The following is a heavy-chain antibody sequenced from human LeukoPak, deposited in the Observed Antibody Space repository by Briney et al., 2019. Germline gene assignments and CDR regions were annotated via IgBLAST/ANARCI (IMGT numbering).Heavy chain of an antibody. CDR1: GFTFSSYA. D-gene: IGHD3-3*01. CDR2: ISGSGGST. Sequence: GGSLRLSCAASGFTFSSYAMSWVRQAPGKGLEWASAISGSGGSTYYADSVKGRFTISRDNSKNTLYLQMNSLRAEDTAVYYCAKGTGYDFWSGYLLYYGMDVWGQGTTVTVSS. CDR3: AKGTGYDFWSGYLLYYGMDV. J-gene: IGHJ6*02. V-gene: IGHV3-23*01.